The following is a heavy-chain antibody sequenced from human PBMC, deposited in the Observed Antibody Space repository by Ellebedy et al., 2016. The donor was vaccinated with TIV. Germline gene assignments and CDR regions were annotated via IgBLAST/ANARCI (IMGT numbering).Heavy chain of an antibody. CDR1: GFSLSTSGVG. V-gene: IGHV2-5*02. Sequence: SGPTLVXPTQTLTLTCTFSGFSLSTSGVGVGWIRQPPGKALEWLALIYWDDDKRYSPSLKSRLTITKDTSKNQVVLTMTNMDPVDTATYYCAHRRGGIAARLRGGYFDYWGQGTLVTVSS. J-gene: IGHJ4*02. CDR2: IYWDDDK. D-gene: IGHD6-6*01. CDR3: AHRRGGIAARLRGGYFDY.